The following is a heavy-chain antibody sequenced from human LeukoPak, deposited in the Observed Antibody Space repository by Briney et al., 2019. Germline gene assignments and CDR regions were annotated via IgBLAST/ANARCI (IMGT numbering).Heavy chain of an antibody. V-gene: IGHV4-4*07. J-gene: IGHJ4*02. CDR1: GGSISSYY. CDR2: IYTSGST. Sequence: PSETLSLTCTVSGGSISSYYWSWIRQPAGKELEWIERIYTSGSTNYNPTLKSRVAMSVDTSKNQFSLKLTSVTAADTAVYYCGSLWPGDWGQGTLVTVS. CDR3: GSLWPGD. D-gene: IGHD2/OR15-2a*01.